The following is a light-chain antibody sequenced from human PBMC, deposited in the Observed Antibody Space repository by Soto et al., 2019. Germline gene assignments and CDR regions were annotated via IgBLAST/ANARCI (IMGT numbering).Light chain of an antibody. Sequence: SALTKSPSASGTPGQRVTISCSEGSSNIGGNTVNWYQQLPGTAPKLLIYSNNQRPSGVPDRFSGSKSGTSASLAISGLQSEDEADYYCAAWDDSLNGYVFGTGTKVTVL. CDR1: SSNIGGNT. CDR3: AAWDDSLNGYV. V-gene: IGLV1-44*01. J-gene: IGLJ1*01. CDR2: SNN.